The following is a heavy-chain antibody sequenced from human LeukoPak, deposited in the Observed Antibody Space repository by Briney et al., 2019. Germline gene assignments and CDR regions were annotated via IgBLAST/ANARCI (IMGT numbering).Heavy chain of an antibody. CDR2: INGDGSST. D-gene: IGHD6-19*01. CDR3: ARTREILSSGWSGFDP. J-gene: IGHJ5*02. Sequence: GGSLRLSCAASGFIFSRYWMHWVRQAPGKGLVWVARINGDGSSTSYADSVKGRFTISRDNAKNTLYLQMNSLRAEDTAVYYCARTREILSSGWSGFDPWGQGTLVTVPS. CDR1: GFIFSRYW. V-gene: IGHV3-74*01.